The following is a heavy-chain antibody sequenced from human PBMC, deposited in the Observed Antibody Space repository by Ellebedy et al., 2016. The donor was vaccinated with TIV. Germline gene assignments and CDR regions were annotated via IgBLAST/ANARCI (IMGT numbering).Heavy chain of an antibody. CDR1: GFTFSSYE. CDR2: ISSSGSTI. J-gene: IGHJ4*02. Sequence: PGGSLRLSCAASGFTFSSYEMNWVRQAPGKGLEWVSYISSSGSTIYYADSVKGRFTISRDNAKNSLYLQMNSLRDEDTAVYYCARDLTEWDLTRGSYFDYWGQGTLVTVPS. V-gene: IGHV3-48*03. D-gene: IGHD1-26*01. CDR3: ARDLTEWDLTRGSYFDY.